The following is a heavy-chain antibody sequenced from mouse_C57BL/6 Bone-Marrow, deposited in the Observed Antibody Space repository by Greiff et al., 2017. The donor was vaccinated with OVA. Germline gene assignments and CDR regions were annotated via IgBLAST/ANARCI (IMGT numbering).Heavy chain of an antibody. CDR2: ISDGGSYT. Sequence: EVQLVESGGGLVKPGGSLKLSCAASGFTFSSYAMSWVRQTPEKRLEWVATISDGGSYTYYPDNVKGRFTISRDNAKNNLYLQMSHLKSEDTAMYYCARDRLRYSNYDAMDYWGQGTSVTVSS. V-gene: IGHV5-4*01. CDR1: GFTFSSYA. D-gene: IGHD2-5*01. J-gene: IGHJ4*01. CDR3: ARDRLRYSNYDAMDY.